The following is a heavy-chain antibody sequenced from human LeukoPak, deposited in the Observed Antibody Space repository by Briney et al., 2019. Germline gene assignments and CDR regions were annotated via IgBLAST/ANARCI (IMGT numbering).Heavy chain of an antibody. CDR3: ARDRSISAAGDTY. D-gene: IGHD6-13*01. Sequence: GGSLRLSCAASGFTFSDYWMHWVRQAPGKGLVWVSRVNRDGSSTSYADSVKGRFTISRDNAKNTLSLQRNSLRAEDTAVYYCARDRSISAAGDTYWGQGTLVTVSS. V-gene: IGHV3-74*01. J-gene: IGHJ4*02. CDR1: GFTFSDYW. CDR2: VNRDGSST.